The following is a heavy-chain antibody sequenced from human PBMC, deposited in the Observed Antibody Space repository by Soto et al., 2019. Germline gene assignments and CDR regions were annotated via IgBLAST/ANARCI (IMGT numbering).Heavy chain of an antibody. D-gene: IGHD3-10*01. CDR1: GGSINNSSFY. Sequence: QLQLQESGPGLVKPSETLSLTCTVSGGSINNSSFYWGWVRQPPGKRLEWIGSIYYSGTAYYNPSLASRLTISVDTSKNQLSLNLSSVTAADTAVYFCARRPLVRGIIPYYFDSWGQGTLVTVSS. V-gene: IGHV4-39*01. J-gene: IGHJ4*02. CDR3: ARRPLVRGIIPYYFDS. CDR2: IYYSGTA.